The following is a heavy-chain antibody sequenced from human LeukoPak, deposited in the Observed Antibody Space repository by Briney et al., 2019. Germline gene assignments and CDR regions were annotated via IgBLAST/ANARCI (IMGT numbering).Heavy chain of an antibody. CDR3: ARGGSGWYKGIDY. Sequence: SETLSLTCTVSGYSISSGYYWGWIRQPPGKGLEWIGSIYHSGSTYYNPSLKSRVTISVDTSKNQFSLKLSSVTAADTAVYYCARGGSGWYKGIDYWGQGTLVTVSS. V-gene: IGHV4-38-2*02. D-gene: IGHD6-19*01. J-gene: IGHJ4*02. CDR2: IYHSGST. CDR1: GYSISSGYY.